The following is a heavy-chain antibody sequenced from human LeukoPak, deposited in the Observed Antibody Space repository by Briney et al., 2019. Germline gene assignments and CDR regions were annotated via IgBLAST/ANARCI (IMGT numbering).Heavy chain of an antibody. CDR1: GYTFTSYG. CDR3: ARETGRL. V-gene: IGHV1-18*01. D-gene: IGHD1-1*01. J-gene: IGHJ4*02. Sequence: ASVKVSCKASGYTFTSYGISWVRQAPGQGLEWMGWISAYNGNTNYAQKFQGRVTITRDTSASTAYMELSSLRSEDTAVYYCARETGRLWGQGTLVTVSS. CDR2: ISAYNGNT.